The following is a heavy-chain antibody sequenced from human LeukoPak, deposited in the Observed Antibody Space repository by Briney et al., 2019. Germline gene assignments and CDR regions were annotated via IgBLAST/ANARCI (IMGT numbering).Heavy chain of an antibody. V-gene: IGHV3-23*01. CDR3: AKGGISCSGGSCYRYYFDY. J-gene: IGHJ4*02. CDR2: ISGSGGST. D-gene: IGHD2-15*01. Sequence: GGSLRLSCAASGFTFSSYATSWVRQAPGKGLEWVSAISGSGGSTYYADSVKGRFTISRDNSKNTLYLQMNSLRAEDTAVYYCAKGGISCSGGSCYRYYFDYWGQGTLVTVSS. CDR1: GFTFSSYA.